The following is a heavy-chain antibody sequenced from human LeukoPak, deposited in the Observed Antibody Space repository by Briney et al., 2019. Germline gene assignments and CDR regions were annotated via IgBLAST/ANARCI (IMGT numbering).Heavy chain of an antibody. CDR2: ISGSGGST. Sequence: GGSLGLSCAASGFTFSSYAMSWVRQAPGKGLDWVSGISGSGGSTYYADSVKGRFTISRDISRNTLYLQMSSLRAEETAVYYCAKHAAVGDYFDSWGQGTLVTVPS. CDR1: GFTFSSYA. J-gene: IGHJ4*02. V-gene: IGHV3-23*01. CDR3: AKHAAVGDYFDS. D-gene: IGHD1-26*01.